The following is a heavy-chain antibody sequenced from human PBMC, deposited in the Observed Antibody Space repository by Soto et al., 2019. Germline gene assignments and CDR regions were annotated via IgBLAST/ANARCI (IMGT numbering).Heavy chain of an antibody. Sequence: GGSLRLSCAASGFTVSSNYMSWVRQAPGKGLEWVSVIYSGGSTYYANSVKGRFTISRDNSKNTLYLQMNSLRAEDTAVYYCARSPGSYRYYYYMDVWGKGTPVTVSS. J-gene: IGHJ6*03. CDR3: ARSPGSYRYYYYMDV. V-gene: IGHV3-66*01. D-gene: IGHD3-16*02. CDR2: IYSGGST. CDR1: GFTVSSNY.